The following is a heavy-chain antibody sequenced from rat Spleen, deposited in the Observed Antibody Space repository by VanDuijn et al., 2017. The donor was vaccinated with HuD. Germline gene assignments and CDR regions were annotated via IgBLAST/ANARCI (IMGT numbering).Heavy chain of an antibody. CDR2: ISTSGGST. Sequence: EVQLVESGGGLVQPGRSLKLSCVASGFTFSSFPMAWVRQAPTKGLEWVATISTSGGSTYYRDSVKGRFTISRDNAKSTLYLQMNSLRSEDTATYYCTRGFGFAYWGQGTLVTVSS. CDR3: TRGFGFAY. J-gene: IGHJ3*01. D-gene: IGHD4-4*01. CDR1: GFTFSSFP. V-gene: IGHV5-46*01.